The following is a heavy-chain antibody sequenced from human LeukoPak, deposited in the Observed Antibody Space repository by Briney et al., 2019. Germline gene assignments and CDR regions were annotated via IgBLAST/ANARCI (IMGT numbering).Heavy chain of an antibody. V-gene: IGHV3-21*01. CDR1: GFTFNDYS. D-gene: IGHD4-17*01. CDR2: ISSSSSYI. J-gene: IGHJ4*02. Sequence: GGSLRLSCAASGFTFNDYSMNWVRQAPGKGLEWVSSISSSSSYIYYADSVKGRFTISRDNAKNSLYLQMNSLRAEDTAVYYCARDPTKGDYGKFDYWGQGTLVTVSS. CDR3: ARDPTKGDYGKFDY.